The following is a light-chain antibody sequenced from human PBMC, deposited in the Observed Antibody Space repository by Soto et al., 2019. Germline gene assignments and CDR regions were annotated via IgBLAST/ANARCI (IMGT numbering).Light chain of an antibody. V-gene: IGKV3-20*01. CDR1: QSVSSSY. J-gene: IGKJ1*01. CDR2: GAS. CDR3: QQYGSSPPTWT. Sequence: EIVLTQSPGTLSLSPGERATLSCRASQSVSSSYLAWYQRKPGQAPRLLIYGASSRATGIPDRFSGSGSGTDFTLTLSRLEPEDFAVYYCQQYGSSPPTWTFGQGTKVEIK.